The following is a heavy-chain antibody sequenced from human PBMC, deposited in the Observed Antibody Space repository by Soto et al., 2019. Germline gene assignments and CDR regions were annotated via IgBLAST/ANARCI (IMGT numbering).Heavy chain of an antibody. CDR2: INHSGST. CDR1: GGSFSGYY. Sequence: QVQLQQWGAGLLKPSETLSLTCAVYGGSFSGYYWSWIRQPPGKGLEWIGEINHSGSTNYNPSLKSRVTISVDTSKNQFSLKLSSVTAADTAVYYCARVTWRYYYGMDVWGQGTTVTVSS. CDR3: ARVTWRYYYGMDV. J-gene: IGHJ6*02. V-gene: IGHV4-34*01.